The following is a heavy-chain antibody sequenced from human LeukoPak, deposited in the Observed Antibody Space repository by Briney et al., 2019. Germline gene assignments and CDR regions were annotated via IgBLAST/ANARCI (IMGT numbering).Heavy chain of an antibody. CDR3: TRGSIAYYYMDV. CDR1: GYSISSGYY. D-gene: IGHD3-22*01. J-gene: IGHJ6*03. CDR2: IYYSGST. Sequence: KPSETLSLTCTVSGYSISSGYYWGWIRQPPGKGLEWIGNIYYSGSTNYNPSLKSRVTISVDTSKNQFSLKLSSVTAADTAVYYCTRGSIAYYYMDVWGKGTTVTISS. V-gene: IGHV4-38-2*02.